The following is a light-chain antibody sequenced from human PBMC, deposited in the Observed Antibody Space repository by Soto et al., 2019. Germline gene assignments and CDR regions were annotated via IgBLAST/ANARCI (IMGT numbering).Light chain of an antibody. V-gene: IGKV1-33*01. J-gene: IGKJ5*01. Sequence: SQLPQSPSSLSASVEDRITITCQASQDIGNYLNWYQQKKGQAPKLLIYDAFTLESGVPSRFSGSGSGTDFTFTISRLQPEDFETYYCQQYDNVPITFGQGTRLEIK. CDR3: QQYDNVPIT. CDR1: QDIGNY. CDR2: DAF.